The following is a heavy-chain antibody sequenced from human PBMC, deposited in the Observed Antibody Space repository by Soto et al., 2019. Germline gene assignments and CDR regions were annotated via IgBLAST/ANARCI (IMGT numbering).Heavy chain of an antibody. J-gene: IGHJ6*02. V-gene: IGHV1-18*04. Sequence: ASVKVSCKASGYTFTSYGISWVRQAPGQGLEWMGWISAYNGNTNYAQKLQGRVTMTTDTSTSTAYMELRSLRSDDTAVYYCARVGHGDYGFRHRSAYYYGMDVCGQGTTVTVSS. D-gene: IGHD4-17*01. CDR3: ARVGHGDYGFRHRSAYYYGMDV. CDR1: GYTFTSYG. CDR2: ISAYNGNT.